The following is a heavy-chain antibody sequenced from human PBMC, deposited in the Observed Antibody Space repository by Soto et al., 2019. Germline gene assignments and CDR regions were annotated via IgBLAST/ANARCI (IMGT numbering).Heavy chain of an antibody. CDR2: ISWDGGST. D-gene: IGHD2-2*01. V-gene: IGHV3-43*01. Sequence: EVQLVESGGVVVQPGGSLRLSCAASGFTFDDYIMHWVRQAPGKGLEWVSLISWDGGSTYYADSVKGRFTISRDNSKNSLYLQMNSLRTEDTALYYCTKDIRPATVRNYYAMDVWGQGTTVTVSS. CDR1: GFTFDDYI. CDR3: TKDIRPATVRNYYAMDV. J-gene: IGHJ6*02.